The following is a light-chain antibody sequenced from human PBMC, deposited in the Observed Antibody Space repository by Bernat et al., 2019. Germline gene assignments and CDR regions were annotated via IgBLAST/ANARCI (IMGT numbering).Light chain of an antibody. CDR3: QQYNNWLLT. Sequence: EIVMTQSPATLSVSPGERATLSCRASQSVRSNLAWHQQKPGQAPRLLIYGASSRATGIPARFSGSGSWEEFTLTISSLQSEDFAVYFCQQYNNWLLTFGGGTKLEIK. CDR1: QSVRSN. J-gene: IGKJ4*01. CDR2: GAS. V-gene: IGKV3-15*01.